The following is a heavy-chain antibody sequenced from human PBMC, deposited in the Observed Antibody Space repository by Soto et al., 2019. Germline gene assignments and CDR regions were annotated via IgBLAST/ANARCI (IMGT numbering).Heavy chain of an antibody. CDR1: GYSFTSYW. Sequence: PGESLKISCKGSGYSFTSYWIGWVRQMPGKGLEWMGIIYPGDSDTRYSPSFQGQVTISADKSISTAYLQWSSLKASDTAMYYCAIQHYDFWSGYYTGYWGQGILVTVAS. D-gene: IGHD3-3*01. J-gene: IGHJ4*02. V-gene: IGHV5-51*01. CDR2: IYPGDSDT. CDR3: AIQHYDFWSGYYTGY.